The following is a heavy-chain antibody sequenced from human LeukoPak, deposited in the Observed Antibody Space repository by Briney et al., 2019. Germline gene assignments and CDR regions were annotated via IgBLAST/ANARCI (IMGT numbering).Heavy chain of an antibody. D-gene: IGHD5-18*01. CDR2: IYTSGST. V-gene: IGHV4-4*07. Sequence: SETLSLTCTVSGGSISGYYWSWIRQPAGKGLEWIGRIYTSGSTNYNPSLKSRVTISVDTSKNQFSLKLSSVTAADTAVYYCATLGYSYGTDYWGQGTLVTVSS. CDR1: GGSISGYY. CDR3: ATLGYSYGTDY. J-gene: IGHJ4*02.